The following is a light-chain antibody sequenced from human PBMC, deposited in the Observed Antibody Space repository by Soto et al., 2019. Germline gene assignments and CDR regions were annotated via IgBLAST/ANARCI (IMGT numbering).Light chain of an antibody. CDR2: KVS. Sequence: DVVMTQSPLSLPVTLGQPASISCRSCQSLVYSDGNTYLNWFQQRPGQSPRRLIYKVSNRDSGVPDRFSGSGSGTDFTLKISRVEAEDVGVYYCMQGTHWPLTFGQGTKLEIK. J-gene: IGKJ2*01. CDR3: MQGTHWPLT. V-gene: IGKV2-30*01. CDR1: QSLVYSDGNTY.